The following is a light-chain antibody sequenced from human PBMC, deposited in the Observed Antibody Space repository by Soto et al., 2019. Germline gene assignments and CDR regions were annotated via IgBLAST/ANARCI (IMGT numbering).Light chain of an antibody. J-gene: IGKJ2*01. V-gene: IGKV1-9*01. CDR3: QQLNTYPHT. Sequence: DIPLTQSPSFLSASVGDRVTITCRASQGISSSLAWFQQKPGKAPKLLIYAASTLQSRVPSRFSGSGSGTDFTLTISILQPEDFATYYCQQLNTYPHTFGQGTKLEIK. CDR1: QGISSS. CDR2: AAS.